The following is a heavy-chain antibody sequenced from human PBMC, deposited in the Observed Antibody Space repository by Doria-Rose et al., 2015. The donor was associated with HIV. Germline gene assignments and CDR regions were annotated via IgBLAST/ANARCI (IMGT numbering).Heavy chain of an antibody. J-gene: IGHJ4*02. Sequence: QVQLQESGPGLVKPSETLSLTCSVSGGSISHYYWRWIRPRSGNRLAYIGDIYNTGSTNYSPSLKSRVSISIDTSKNKFSLRLSSVTAADTAVYYCARVLSGTYDYWGQGTLVTVSS. V-gene: IGHV4-59*01. CDR3: ARVLSGTYDY. CDR1: GGSISHYY. CDR2: IYNTGST. D-gene: IGHD1-26*01.